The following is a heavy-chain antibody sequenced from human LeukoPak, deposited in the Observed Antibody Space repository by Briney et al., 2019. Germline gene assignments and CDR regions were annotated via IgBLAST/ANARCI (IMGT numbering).Heavy chain of an antibody. V-gene: IGHV3-48*01. CDR1: GFTFRNYL. J-gene: IGHJ4*02. CDR3: ASLGGYDSSGYYYDY. Sequence: PGGSLRLSCAASGFTFRNYLMNWVRQAPGKGLEWVSFISSTGGTIYYADSVKGRFTVSRDNGKNSLLLQMNSLRAEDTALYYCASLGGYDSSGYYYDYWGQGTLVTVSS. D-gene: IGHD3-22*01. CDR2: ISSTGGTI.